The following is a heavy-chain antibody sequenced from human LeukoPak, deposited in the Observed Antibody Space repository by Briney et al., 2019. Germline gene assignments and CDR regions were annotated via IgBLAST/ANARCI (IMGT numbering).Heavy chain of an antibody. Sequence: ASVKVSCKASGYTFTSYYMHWVQQAPGQGLEWMGIINPSGGSTSYAQKFQGRVTMTRDTSTSTVYMELSSLRSEDTAVYYCARERTKTYYDRTPDAFDIWGQGTMVTVSS. CDR3: ARERTKTYYDRTPDAFDI. V-gene: IGHV1-46*01. CDR1: GYTFTSYY. J-gene: IGHJ3*02. CDR2: INPSGGST. D-gene: IGHD3-22*01.